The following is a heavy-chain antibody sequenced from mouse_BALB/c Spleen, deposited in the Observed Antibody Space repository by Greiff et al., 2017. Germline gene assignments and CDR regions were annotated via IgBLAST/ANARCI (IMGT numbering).Heavy chain of an antibody. V-gene: IGHV5-6-4*01. J-gene: IGHJ4*01. CDR2: ISSGGSYT. Sequence: EVQRVESGGGLVKPGGSLKLSCAASGFTFSSYTMSWVRQTPEKRLEWVATISSGGSYTYNPDSVKGRFTISRDNAKNTLYLQMSSLKSEDTAMYYCTRDDYDYAMDYWGQGTSVTVSS. D-gene: IGHD2-4*01. CDR1: GFTFSSYT. CDR3: TRDDYDYAMDY.